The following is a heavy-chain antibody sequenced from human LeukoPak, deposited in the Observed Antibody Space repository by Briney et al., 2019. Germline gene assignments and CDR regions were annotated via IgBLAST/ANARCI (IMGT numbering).Heavy chain of an antibody. V-gene: IGHV3-21*01. Sequence: GGSLRLSCAASGFTFSSYSMNWVRQAPGKGLEWVSSISSSSSYIYYADSVKGRFTTSRDNAKNSLYLQMNSLRAEDTAVYYCARGESGSLFWYCSGGSCYSIDYWGQGTLVTVSS. D-gene: IGHD2-15*01. CDR2: ISSSSSYI. CDR3: ARGESGSLFWYCSGGSCYSIDY. J-gene: IGHJ4*02. CDR1: GFTFSSYS.